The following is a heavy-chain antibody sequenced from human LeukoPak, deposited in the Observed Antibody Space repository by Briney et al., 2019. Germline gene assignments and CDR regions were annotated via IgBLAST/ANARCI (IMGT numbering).Heavy chain of an antibody. V-gene: IGHV4-4*09. CDR1: GGSISTYY. CDR3: ARHLSDSVSAIEY. J-gene: IGHJ4*02. Sequence: SETLSLTCTVSGGSISTYYWSWIRHPPGKGLEWIGYIYTRGSTNYNPSLKSRVTISVDTSKIQFSLKLSSVTAADTAVYYCARHLSDSVSAIEYWGQGALVTVSS. D-gene: IGHD5/OR15-5a*01. CDR2: IYTRGST.